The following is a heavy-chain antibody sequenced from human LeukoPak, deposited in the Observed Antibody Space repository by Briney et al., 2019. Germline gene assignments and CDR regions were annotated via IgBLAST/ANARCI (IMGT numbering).Heavy chain of an antibody. CDR1: GFTFSDYY. CDR3: AKAPYDILNWFDP. Sequence: GGSLRLSCAASGFTFSDYYMSWIRQAPGKGLEWVSYISSSGSTIYYADSVKGRFTISRDNAKNSLYLQMNSLRAEDTVVYSRAKAPYDILNWFDPWGQGTLVTVSS. V-gene: IGHV3-11*01. CDR2: ISSSGSTI. D-gene: IGHD3-9*01. J-gene: IGHJ5*02.